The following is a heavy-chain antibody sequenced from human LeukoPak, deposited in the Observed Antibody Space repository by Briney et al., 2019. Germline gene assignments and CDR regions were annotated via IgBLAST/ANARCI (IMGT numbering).Heavy chain of an antibody. V-gene: IGHV1-69-2*01. J-gene: IGHJ4*02. CDR1: GYAFTDYY. CDR3: ATVLGIDYYFDY. Sequence: GATVKISCKVSGYAFTDYYMHWVQQAPGKGLEWMGLVDPDDGETIYAEKFQGRVAITADTSTDTAYMELSGLRSEDTALYYCATVLGIDYYFDYWGQGSLVTVSS. CDR2: VDPDDGET. D-gene: IGHD7-27*01.